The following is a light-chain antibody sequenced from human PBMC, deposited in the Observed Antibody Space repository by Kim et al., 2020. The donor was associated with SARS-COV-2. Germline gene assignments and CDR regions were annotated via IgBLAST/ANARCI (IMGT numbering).Light chain of an antibody. Sequence: LAPGESATLSCRASQSVSSNYLAWYQQKPGQAPRLLIYGASSRAAGIPDRFSGSGSGTDFTLTISRLEPEDFAVYYCQQYGTSPLTFGGGTKLEI. CDR1: QSVSSNY. V-gene: IGKV3-20*01. CDR2: GAS. J-gene: IGKJ4*01. CDR3: QQYGTSPLT.